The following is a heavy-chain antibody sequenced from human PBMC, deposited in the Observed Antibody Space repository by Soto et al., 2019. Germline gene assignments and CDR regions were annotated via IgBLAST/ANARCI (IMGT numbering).Heavy chain of an antibody. D-gene: IGHD3-22*01. CDR3: TTDLSYYDSSGYTEYFQH. J-gene: IGHJ1*01. Sequence: EVQLVESGGGLVKPGGSLRLSCAASGFTFSNAWMSWVRQAPGKGLEWVGRIKSKTDGGTTDYAAPVKGRFTISRDDSKNTLDLQMNSLKTEDTAVYYCTTDLSYYDSSGYTEYFQHWGQGTLVTVSS. CDR1: GFTFSNAW. CDR2: IKSKTDGGTT. V-gene: IGHV3-15*01.